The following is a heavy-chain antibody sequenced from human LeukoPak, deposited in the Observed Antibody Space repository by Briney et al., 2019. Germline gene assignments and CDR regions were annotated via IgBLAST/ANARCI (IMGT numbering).Heavy chain of an antibody. J-gene: IGHJ5*02. CDR3: ARGRRGSGSYVILPRFDP. CDR1: XGSFSGYY. Sequence: KPPETLSLTCAVYXGSFSGYYWSWIRQPPGKELEWIGEINHSGSTNYNPSLKSRVTISVDTSKNQFSLKLSSVTAADTAVYYCARGRRGSGSYVILPRFDPWGQGTLVTVSS. V-gene: IGHV4-34*01. D-gene: IGHD3-10*01. CDR2: INHSGST.